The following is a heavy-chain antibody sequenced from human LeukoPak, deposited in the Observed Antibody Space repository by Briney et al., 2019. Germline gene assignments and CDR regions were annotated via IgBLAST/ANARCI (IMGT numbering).Heavy chain of an antibody. D-gene: IGHD3-22*01. CDR1: TSH. Sequence: ASVKVSCKATSHISRVRQAPGQGLEWVGWIGSYGGDTYYAQKFQGRVTVTTDTSTNTAYMEVRSLSADDKAVYYCASDFWNFYDSSGYYRDFDSWGQGTLVTVSS. CDR2: IGSYGGDT. J-gene: IGHJ5*01. CDR3: ASDFWNFYDSSGYYRDFDS. V-gene: IGHV1-18*01.